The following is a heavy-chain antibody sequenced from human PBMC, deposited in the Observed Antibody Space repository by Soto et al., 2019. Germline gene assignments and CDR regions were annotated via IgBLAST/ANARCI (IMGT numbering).Heavy chain of an antibody. CDR3: ARDTNGLHY. V-gene: IGHV3-74*01. CDR2: INTDGSIT. D-gene: IGHD2-2*01. Sequence: EVQLVESGGGLVQPGGSLRLSCAASGLIFSNYKMHWVRQAPGKGLVWVSRINTDGSITDYADSVKGRFTVSRDNAKNTMYLQTNSLTVDDTAVYFCARDTNGLHYWGQGTLVTVSS. J-gene: IGHJ4*02. CDR1: GLIFSNYK.